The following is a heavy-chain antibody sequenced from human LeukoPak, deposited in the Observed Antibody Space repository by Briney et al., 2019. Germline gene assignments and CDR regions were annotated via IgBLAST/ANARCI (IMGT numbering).Heavy chain of an antibody. CDR3: AKPISGGLAVTADWFHP. V-gene: IGHV3-23*01. D-gene: IGHD6-19*01. J-gene: IGHJ5*01. CDR1: GFAFSVYA. CDR2: INANSGTT. Sequence: PGASLRLSCTASGFAFSVYAMSWLRQPPGKGLEWVSTINANSGTTSYAASVRGRFTISRDNSKNTLYLQLNTLRADDTATYYCAKPISGGLAVTADWFHPWGQGTLVVVSS.